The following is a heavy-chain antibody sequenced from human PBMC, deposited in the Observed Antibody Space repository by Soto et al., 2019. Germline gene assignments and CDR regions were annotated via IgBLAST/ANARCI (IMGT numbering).Heavy chain of an antibody. CDR2: ISYDGSNR. D-gene: IGHD3-16*01. J-gene: IGHJ4*02. V-gene: IGHV3-30-3*01. CDR3: ARDGLLGYFDY. Sequence: GGSLRLSCAASGFTFSSYAMHWVRQAPGKGLEWVAVISYDGSNRYYADSVKGRFTISRDNSKNTLYLQMNSLRAEDTAVYYCARDGLLGYFDYWGQGTLVTVSS. CDR1: GFTFSSYA.